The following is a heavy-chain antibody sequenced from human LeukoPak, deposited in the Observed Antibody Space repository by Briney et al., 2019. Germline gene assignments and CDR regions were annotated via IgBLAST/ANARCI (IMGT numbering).Heavy chain of an antibody. J-gene: IGHJ3*01. Sequence: ASVKVSCKAPGYTFTSYYMHWVRQAPGQGLEWMGIINPSGGSTSYAQKFQGRVTMTRDTSTSTVYMELSSLRSEDTAVYYCAREGSSGWYLTGKNAFDFWGQGTMVTVSS. D-gene: IGHD6-19*01. CDR2: INPSGGST. V-gene: IGHV1-46*03. CDR3: AREGSSGWYLTGKNAFDF. CDR1: GYTFTSYY.